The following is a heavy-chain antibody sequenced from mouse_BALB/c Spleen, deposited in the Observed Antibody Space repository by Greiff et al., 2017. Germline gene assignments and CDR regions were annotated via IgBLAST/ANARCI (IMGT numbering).Heavy chain of an antibody. CDR1: GFTFSDYY. D-gene: IGHD2-10*02. CDR2: ISDGGSYT. V-gene: IGHV5-4*02. J-gene: IGHJ4*01. CDR3: ARDEGYGKRGDYAMDY. Sequence: EVQLVESGGGLVKPGGSLKLSCAASGFTFSDYYMYWVRQTPEKRLEWVATISDGGSYTYYPDSVKGRFTISRDNAKNNLYLQMSSLKSEDTAMYYCARDEGYGKRGDYAMDYWGQGTSVTVSS.